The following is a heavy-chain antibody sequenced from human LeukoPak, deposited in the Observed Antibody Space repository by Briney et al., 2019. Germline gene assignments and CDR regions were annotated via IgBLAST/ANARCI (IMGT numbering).Heavy chain of an antibody. CDR1: GGSISSSSYY. CDR2: IYYSGST. Sequence: SETLSLTCTVSGGSISSSSYYWGWIRQPPGKGLEWIGSIYYSGSTYYNPSLKSRVTISVDTSKNQFSLKLSSVTAADTAVYYCASGPAYYFDYWGQGTLVTVSS. CDR3: ASGPAYYFDY. V-gene: IGHV4-39*07. J-gene: IGHJ4*02.